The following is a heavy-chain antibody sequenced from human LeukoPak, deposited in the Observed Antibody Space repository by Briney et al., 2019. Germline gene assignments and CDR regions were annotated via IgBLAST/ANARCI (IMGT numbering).Heavy chain of an antibody. Sequence: SETLSLTCTVSGGSISSSSYYWGWIRQPPGKGLEWIGEINHSGSTYSNPSLKSRVTISVDTSKNQFSLKLSSVTAADTAVYYCARDGIHDYWGQGTLVTVSS. V-gene: IGHV4-39*07. CDR1: GGSISSSSYY. J-gene: IGHJ4*02. CDR3: ARDGIHDY. D-gene: IGHD1-14*01. CDR2: INHSGST.